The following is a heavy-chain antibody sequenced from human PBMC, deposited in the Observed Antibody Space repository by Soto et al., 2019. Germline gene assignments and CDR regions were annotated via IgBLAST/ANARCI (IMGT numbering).Heavy chain of an antibody. D-gene: IGHD3-10*01. CDR2: IYYSGST. V-gene: IGHV4-59*11. Sequence: SETLSLTCTVSGGSISNHYWNWIRQPPGKGLEWLGYIYYSGSTGYNPSLKSRVTISVDTSKNQFSLNLSSVTAADTAVYYCARLGDWGLDFDHWGQGTLVTVSS. CDR3: ARLGDWGLDFDH. J-gene: IGHJ4*02. CDR1: GGSISNHY.